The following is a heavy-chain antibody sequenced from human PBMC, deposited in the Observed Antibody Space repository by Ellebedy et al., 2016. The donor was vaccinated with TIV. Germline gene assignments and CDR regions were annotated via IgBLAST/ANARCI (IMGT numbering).Heavy chain of an antibody. D-gene: IGHD4-17*01. J-gene: IGHJ6*02. V-gene: IGHV4-59*08. CDR2: IYYSGST. Sequence: SETLSLTCTVSSGSISSYYWSWIRQPPRKGLEWIGYIYYSGSTNYNPSLKSRVTISVDTSKNQFSLKLSSVTAADTAVYYCARLATVTTWDYYYGMDVWGQGTTVTVSS. CDR3: ARLATVTTWDYYYGMDV. CDR1: SGSISSYY.